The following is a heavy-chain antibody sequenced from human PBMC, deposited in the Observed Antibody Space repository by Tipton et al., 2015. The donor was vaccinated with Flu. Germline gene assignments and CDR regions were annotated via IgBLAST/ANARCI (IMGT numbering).Heavy chain of an antibody. D-gene: IGHD4-17*01. CDR1: GGSISSSSYY. V-gene: IGHV4-39*01. Sequence: LRLSCTVSGGSISSSSYYWGWIRQPPGKGLEWIGSIYYSGSTYYNPSLKSRVTISVDTSKNQFSLKLSSVTAADTAVYYCARLTPLNDYGDSGNWFDPWGQGTLVTVSS. CDR3: ARLTPLNDYGDSGNWFDP. J-gene: IGHJ5*02. CDR2: IYYSGST.